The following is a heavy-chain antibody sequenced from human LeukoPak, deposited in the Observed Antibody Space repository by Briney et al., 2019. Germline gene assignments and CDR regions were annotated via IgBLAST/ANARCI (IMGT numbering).Heavy chain of an antibody. J-gene: IGHJ6*03. CDR3: ARGIMATNWIYYYYNYMDV. V-gene: IGHV1-2*02. CDR1: GYTFTGYY. Sequence: ASVKVSCKASGYTFTGYYMHWVRQAPGQGLEWMGWINPNSGGTNSAQKFQGRVTMTRDTSISTAYMVLSRLRSDDTAVYYCARGIMATNWIYYYYNYMDVWGEGTTVTVSS. D-gene: IGHD5-12*01. CDR2: INPNSGGT.